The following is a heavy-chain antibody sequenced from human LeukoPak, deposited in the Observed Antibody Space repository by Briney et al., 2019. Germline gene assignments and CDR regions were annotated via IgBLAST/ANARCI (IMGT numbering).Heavy chain of an antibody. CDR1: GFTFSSYA. CDR2: ISGSGGST. D-gene: IGHD3-22*01. CDR3: AKGNTMIVVVSDY. Sequence: GGSLRLSCAASGFTFSSYAMSWVRQAPGKGLKWVSAISGSGGSTYYADSVEGRFTISRDNSKNTLYLQMNSLRAEDTAVYYCAKGNTMIVVVSDYWGQGTLVTVSS. J-gene: IGHJ4*02. V-gene: IGHV3-23*01.